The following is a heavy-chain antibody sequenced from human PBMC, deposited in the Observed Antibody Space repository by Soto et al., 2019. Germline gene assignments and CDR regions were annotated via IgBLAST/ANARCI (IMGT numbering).Heavy chain of an antibody. V-gene: IGHV1-69*13. CDR3: ARDDATYCGGDCYRYFYYGMDV. CDR1: GGTFSNHA. Sequence: SVKVSCKASGGTFSNHAISWVRQAPGHGLEWVGGIIPMFPTADYAQRFQGRVTITADDSTTTVYMELSGLRSEDTAMYYCARDDATYCGGDCYRYFYYGMDVWGQGTTVTVSS. J-gene: IGHJ6*02. CDR2: IIPMFPTA. D-gene: IGHD2-21*02.